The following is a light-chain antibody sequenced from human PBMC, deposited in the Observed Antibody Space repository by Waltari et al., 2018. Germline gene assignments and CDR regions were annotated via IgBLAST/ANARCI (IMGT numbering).Light chain of an antibody. Sequence: EIVLTQSPGTLSSSPGERVTLSCRASQSVTRTLAWYQQKPGQAPRLLIYDASTRATGIPDRFSGSGSGTDFSLTISRLEPEDFAVYYCQKYGTLPATFGQRTKVEIK. CDR2: DAS. J-gene: IGKJ1*01. CDR1: QSVTRT. CDR3: QKYGTLPAT. V-gene: IGKV3-20*01.